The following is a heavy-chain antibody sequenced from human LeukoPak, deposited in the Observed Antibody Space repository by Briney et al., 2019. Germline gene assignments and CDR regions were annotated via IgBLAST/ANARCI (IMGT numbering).Heavy chain of an antibody. CDR3: VLSSGLSTRNNRYWCYFDY. D-gene: IGHD2-8*02. CDR1: GVTFSSSD. V-gene: IGHV3-30*03. Sequence: GGSLRLSCAASGVTFSSSDMHWVRQTPGKVLEWVAVISYDGSNRYYADSVKGRFTISRDDSKNTLFLQMNSLRAEDTAVYYCVLSSGLSTRNNRYWCYFDYWGQGTLVTVSS. J-gene: IGHJ4*02. CDR2: ISYDGSNR.